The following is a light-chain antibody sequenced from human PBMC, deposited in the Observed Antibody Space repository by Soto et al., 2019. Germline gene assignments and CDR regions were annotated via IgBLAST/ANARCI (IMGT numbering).Light chain of an antibody. CDR3: FSYTSSGTHV. J-gene: IGLJ1*01. V-gene: IGLV2-14*01. CDR1: SSDVGNYKY. Sequence: QSVLTQPSSGSGSPGQSITISCTGTSSDVGNYKYVSWYQQHPGKAPKLMIYEVSNRPSGVSNRFSGSKSGNTASLTISGLQAEDETDYYCFSYTSSGTHVFGTGTKVTVL. CDR2: EVS.